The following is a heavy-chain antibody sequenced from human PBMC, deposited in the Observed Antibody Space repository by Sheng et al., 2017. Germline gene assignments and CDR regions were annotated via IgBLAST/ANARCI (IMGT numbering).Heavy chain of an antibody. CDR1: GFTFSNYW. V-gene: IGHV3-7*01. CDR2: IKYDGSET. J-gene: IGHJ3*01. Sequence: EVQLVESGGGLVQPGGSLRLSCAASGFTFSNYWMTWVRQAPGKGLEYVANIKYDGSETYYVDSVKGRFTISRDNAKNALYLQMNGLRAEDTAVYYCARDPEFSAFDVWGQGTRVTVSS. CDR3: ARDPEFSAFDV. D-gene: IGHD3-10*01.